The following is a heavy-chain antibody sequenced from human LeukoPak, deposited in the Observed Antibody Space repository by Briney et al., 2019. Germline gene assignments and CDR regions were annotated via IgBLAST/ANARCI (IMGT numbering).Heavy chain of an antibody. CDR3: ARARDDYINNWFDP. V-gene: IGHV4-59*01. CDR1: GGSINSYY. CDR2: VFYSGNT. D-gene: IGHD5-24*01. Sequence: SSETLSLTCIVSGGSINSYYWNWIRQPPGKGLEWIGYVFYSGNTNYNPSLKSRVTISVDASESQLSLKLSSVTAADTAVYYCARARDDYINNWFDPWGQGTLVTVSS. J-gene: IGHJ5*02.